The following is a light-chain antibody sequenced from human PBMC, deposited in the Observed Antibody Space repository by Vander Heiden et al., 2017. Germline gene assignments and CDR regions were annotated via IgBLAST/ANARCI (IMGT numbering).Light chain of an antibody. V-gene: IGLV6-57*01. CDR2: EDN. Sequence: NFLLTQPHSVSASPGKTVTISCTRSSGSIASSYVQWYQQRPGSSPTTVIYEDNQRPSGVPDRFSGSIDSSSNSASLTISGLKTEDEADYYCQCYDTNNMLFGGGTKVTVL. CDR1: SGSIASSY. CDR3: QCYDTNNML. J-gene: IGLJ2*01.